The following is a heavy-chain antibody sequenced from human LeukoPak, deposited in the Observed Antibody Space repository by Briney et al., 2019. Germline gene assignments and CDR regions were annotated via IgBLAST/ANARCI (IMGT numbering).Heavy chain of an antibody. CDR1: GGTFSSYA. CDR2: IIPIFGIA. D-gene: IGHD2-2*01. Sequence: SVKVSCKASGGTFSSYAISWVRQAPGQGLEWMGRIIPIFGIANYAQKFQGRVTITADKSTSTAYMEPSSLRSEDTAVYYCARDRYCSSTSCQLNGWFDPWGQGTLVTVSS. V-gene: IGHV1-69*04. J-gene: IGHJ5*02. CDR3: ARDRYCSSTSCQLNGWFDP.